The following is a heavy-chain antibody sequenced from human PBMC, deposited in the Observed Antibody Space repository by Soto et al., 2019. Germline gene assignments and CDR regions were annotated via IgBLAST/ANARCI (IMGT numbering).Heavy chain of an antibody. CDR1: GFTLSSYA. D-gene: IGHD3-3*01. J-gene: IGHJ3*02. CDR3: ARVSRYDFWSGPFDI. Sequence: PGGSLRLSCAASGFTLSSYAMHWVRQAPGKGLEYVSAISSNGGSTYYANSVKGRFTISRDNSKNTLYLQMGSLRAEDMAVYYCARVSRYDFWSGPFDIWGQGTMVTVSS. V-gene: IGHV3-64*01. CDR2: ISSNGGST.